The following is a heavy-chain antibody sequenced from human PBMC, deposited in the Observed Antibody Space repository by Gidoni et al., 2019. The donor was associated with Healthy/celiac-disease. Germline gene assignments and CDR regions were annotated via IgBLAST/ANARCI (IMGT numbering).Heavy chain of an antibody. J-gene: IGHJ4*02. CDR3: ARSGSYYYFDY. CDR2: IWYDGSNK. Sequence: QVQLVESGGGVVQPGRSLRRSCAASGFTFSSYGMHWVRQAPGKGLEWVAVIWYDGSNKYYADSVKGRFTISRDNSKNTLYLQMNSLRAEDTAVYYCARSGSYYYFDYWGQGTLVTVSS. V-gene: IGHV3-33*01. D-gene: IGHD1-26*01. CDR1: GFTFSSYG.